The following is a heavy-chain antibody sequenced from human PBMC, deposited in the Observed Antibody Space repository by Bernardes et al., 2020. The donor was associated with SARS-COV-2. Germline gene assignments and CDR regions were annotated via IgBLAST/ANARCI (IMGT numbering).Heavy chain of an antibody. V-gene: IGHV3-48*03. CDR2: INIYGTVI. J-gene: IGHJ5*02. Sequence: GGSLRLSCAASGFTFPSFEMHWLRQAPGQGLEWISYINIYGTVIYYAESVRGRFTISRDNAKNSLYLQMSSLRAEDTALYYCARGPPKEDAGMNWFDPWGQGTLVTVSS. D-gene: IGHD6-13*01. CDR1: GFTFPSFE. CDR3: ARGPPKEDAGMNWFDP.